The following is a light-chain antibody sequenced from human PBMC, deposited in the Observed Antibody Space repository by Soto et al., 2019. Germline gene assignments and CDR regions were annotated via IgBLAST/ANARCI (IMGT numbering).Light chain of an antibody. V-gene: IGKV1-5*01. CDR2: HAS. Sequence: IQLAQSPATLSASLGDGVTITCRASQRISTWLAWYQQRPGKAPKILIYHASSLETGVPSRFSGSGSGTEFTLTIRSLQPDDFATYYCQHYNSYGTFGQGTKVDIK. J-gene: IGKJ1*01. CDR1: QRISTW. CDR3: QHYNSYGT.